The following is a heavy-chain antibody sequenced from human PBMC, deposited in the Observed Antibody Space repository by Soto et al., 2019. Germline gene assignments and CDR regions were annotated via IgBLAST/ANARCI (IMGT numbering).Heavy chain of an antibody. Sequence: GASVKVSCKASGYTFTIYGISWVRQAPGQGLEWMGWISAYNGNTNYAQKLQGRVTMTTDTSTSTAYMELRSLRSDDTAVYYCARCLNLAAAGIDNWFDPWGQGTLVTVSS. CDR2: ISAYNGNT. CDR1: GYTFTIYG. J-gene: IGHJ5*02. CDR3: ARCLNLAAAGIDNWFDP. D-gene: IGHD6-13*01. V-gene: IGHV1-18*01.